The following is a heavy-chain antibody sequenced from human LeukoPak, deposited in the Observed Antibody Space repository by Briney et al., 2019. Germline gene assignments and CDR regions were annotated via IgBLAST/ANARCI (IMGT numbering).Heavy chain of an antibody. CDR2: ISGSGGST. J-gene: IGHJ4*02. CDR3: AKAGWSGSYYYFDY. D-gene: IGHD1-26*01. V-gene: IGHV3-23*01. Sequence: PGGSLRLSCAASGFTFSSYAMSWVRQAPGKGLEWVSAISGSGGSTYYADSVKGRFTISRDNSKNTLYLQMNSLRAGDTAVYYCAKAGWSGSYYYFDYWGQGTLVTVPS. CDR1: GFTFSSYA.